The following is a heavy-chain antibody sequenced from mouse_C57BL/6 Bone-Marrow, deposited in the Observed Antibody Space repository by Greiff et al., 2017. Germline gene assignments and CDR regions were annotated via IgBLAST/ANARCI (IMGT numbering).Heavy chain of an antibody. J-gene: IGHJ3*01. V-gene: IGHV1-15*01. CDR2: IDPETGGT. CDR3: TREHYYGSSPWFAD. D-gene: IGHD1-1*01. Sequence: QVLLQQSGAELVRPGASVTLSCKASGYTFTDYEMHWVKQTPVHGLEWIGAIDPETGGTAYNQKFKGKAILTADKSSSTAYMELRSLTSEDSAVDYCTREHYYGSSPWFADWGQGTLVTVSA. CDR1: GYTFTDYE.